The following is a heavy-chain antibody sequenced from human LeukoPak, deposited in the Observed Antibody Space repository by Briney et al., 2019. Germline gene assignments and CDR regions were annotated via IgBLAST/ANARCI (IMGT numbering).Heavy chain of an antibody. V-gene: IGHV4-30-4*01. D-gene: IGHD3-16*01. CDR1: GGSISSGDYY. CDR3: ARRDYVWDYFDY. CDR2: IYYSGST. J-gene: IGHJ4*02. Sequence: PSETLSLTCTVSGGSISSGDYYWSWIRQPPGKGLEWIGYIYYSGSTCYNPSLKSRVTISVDTSKNQFSLKLSSVTAADTAVYYCARRDYVWDYFDYWGQGTLVTVSS.